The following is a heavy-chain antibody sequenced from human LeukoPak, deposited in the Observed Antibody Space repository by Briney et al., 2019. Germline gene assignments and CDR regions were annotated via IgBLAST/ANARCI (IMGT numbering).Heavy chain of an antibody. CDR3: ARDREYRYVQIDY. CDR1: GFTFSSSA. CDR2: MSGRGSGGST. V-gene: IGHV3-23*01. J-gene: IGHJ4*02. Sequence: GGSLRLSCAGSGFTFSSSAMSWVRQAPGKGLEWVSSMSGRGSGGSTYYADSVKGRFTISRDNSKNTLYLQMNSLRAEDTAVYYCARDREYRYVQIDYWGQGTLVTVSS. D-gene: IGHD1-1*01.